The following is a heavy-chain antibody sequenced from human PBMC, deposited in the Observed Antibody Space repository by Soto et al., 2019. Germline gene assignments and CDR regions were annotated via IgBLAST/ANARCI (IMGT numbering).Heavy chain of an antibody. V-gene: IGHV4-31*03. CDR3: AGGGYDFYSYSGMDA. CDR2: IYYSGST. D-gene: IGHD5-12*01. Sequence: LSLTCTVSGGSISSGGYYWSWIRQHPGKGLEWIGYIYYSGSTYYNPSLKSRVTISVDTSKNQFSLKLSSVTAADTAVYYCAGGGYDFYSYSGMDAWAQGTTLTVSS. J-gene: IGHJ6*02. CDR1: GGSISSGGYY.